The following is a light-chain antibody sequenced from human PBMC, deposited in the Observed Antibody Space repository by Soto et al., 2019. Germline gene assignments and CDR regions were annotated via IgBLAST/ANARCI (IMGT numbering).Light chain of an antibody. CDR1: QSVSSSY. CDR3: QQYGSSRWT. J-gene: IGKJ1*01. Sequence: EIVLTQSPGXLSLSPGERATLSCRASQSVSSSYLAWYQQKPGQAPRLLIYGASSRATGIPDRFSGSGSGTDFTLTISRLEPEDFAVYYCQQYGSSRWTFGQGTKVEIK. CDR2: GAS. V-gene: IGKV3-20*01.